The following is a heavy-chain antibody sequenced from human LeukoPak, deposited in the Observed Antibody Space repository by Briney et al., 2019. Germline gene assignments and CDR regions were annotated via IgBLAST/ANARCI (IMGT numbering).Heavy chain of an antibody. Sequence: PSETLSLPCAVYGGSFSGYYWSWIRQPPGKGLEWIGEINHSGSTNYNPSLKSRVTISVDTSKNQFPLKLSSVTAADTAVYYCARGPKLDSSGYRALWGQGTLVTVSS. CDR1: GGSFSGYY. D-gene: IGHD3-22*01. J-gene: IGHJ4*02. CDR3: ARGPKLDSSGYRAL. CDR2: INHSGST. V-gene: IGHV4-34*01.